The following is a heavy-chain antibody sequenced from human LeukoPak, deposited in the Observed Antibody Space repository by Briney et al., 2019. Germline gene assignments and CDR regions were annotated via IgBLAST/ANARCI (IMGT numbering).Heavy chain of an antibody. Sequence: PGGSLRLSCAASGFTFSSYAMHWVRQAPGKGPEWVAVISYDGSNKYYADSVKGRFTISRDNSKNTLYLQMNSLRAEDTAVYYCAREQLEYYYDSSGPNFDYWGQGTLVTVSS. CDR1: GFTFSSYA. CDR3: AREQLEYYYDSSGPNFDY. CDR2: ISYDGSNK. D-gene: IGHD3-22*01. J-gene: IGHJ4*02. V-gene: IGHV3-30*04.